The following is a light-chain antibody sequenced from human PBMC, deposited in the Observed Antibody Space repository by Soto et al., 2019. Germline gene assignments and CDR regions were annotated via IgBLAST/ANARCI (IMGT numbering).Light chain of an antibody. CDR3: ASYTSSSTSVI. V-gene: IGLV2-14*01. CDR1: SSDVGGYKY. Sequence: QCVLTQPASVCGSPGQSITISCTGTSSDVGGYKYVSWYQQHPDKAPKLIIFEVSNRPSGISSRFSGSKSGNTASLTISGLQAEDEADYYCASYTSSSTSVIFGRGTKLTVL. CDR2: EVS. J-gene: IGLJ2*01.